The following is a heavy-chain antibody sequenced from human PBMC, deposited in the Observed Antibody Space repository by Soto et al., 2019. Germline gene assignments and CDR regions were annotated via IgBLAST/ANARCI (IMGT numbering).Heavy chain of an antibody. Sequence: PGESLKISCKGSGYSFTSYWIGWVRQMPGKGLEWMGIIYPGDSDTRYSPSFQGQVTISADKSISTAYLQWSSLKASDTAMYYCARIVFVMRSTYYGMDVWGQGTTVTFSS. CDR3: ARIVFVMRSTYYGMDV. CDR2: IYPGDSDT. CDR1: GYSFTSYW. D-gene: IGHD2-15*01. V-gene: IGHV5-51*01. J-gene: IGHJ6*02.